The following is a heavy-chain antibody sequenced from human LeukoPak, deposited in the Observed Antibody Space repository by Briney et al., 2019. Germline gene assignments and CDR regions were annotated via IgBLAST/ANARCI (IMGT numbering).Heavy chain of an antibody. D-gene: IGHD2-2*01. J-gene: IGHJ5*02. Sequence: GGSLRLSCAAPGFTFSGSVMHWVRQASGKGLEWVGRIRSKANGYATAYAASVKGRFTISRDDSKNTAFLQMNSLKTEDTAVYYCTRHSDGYQLLPSVYNWFDPWGQGTLVTVSS. CDR1: GFTFSGSV. CDR2: IRSKANGYAT. V-gene: IGHV3-73*01. CDR3: TRHSDGYQLLPSVYNWFDP.